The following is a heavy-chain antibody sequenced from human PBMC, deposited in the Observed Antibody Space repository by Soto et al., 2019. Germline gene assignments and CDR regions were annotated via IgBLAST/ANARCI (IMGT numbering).Heavy chain of an antibody. CDR3: DSRQGRGPIDS. D-gene: IGHD3-10*01. Sequence: PSETLSLTCTLCGFAISRGYEDWGWIRQPPWNCLELIVYIYYSGRTFYNPCLKIRVNISLHTSKKQFSLKVTSANPEDTAVYYCDSRQGRGPIDSWGKGILVTVS. CDR2: IYYSGRT. V-gene: IGHV4-30-4*01. CDR1: GFAISRGYED. J-gene: IGHJ5*01.